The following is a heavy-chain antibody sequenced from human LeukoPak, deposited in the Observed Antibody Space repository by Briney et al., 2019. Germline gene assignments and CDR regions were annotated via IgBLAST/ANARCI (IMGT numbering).Heavy chain of an antibody. CDR3: AKDLIATVTTYFDL. CDR1: GFTFSSYA. CDR2: ISGSGGST. J-gene: IGHJ2*01. Sequence: GGSLRLSCAASGFTFSSYAMSWVRQAPGKGLEWVSAISGSGGSTYYADSVKGRSTISRDNSKNTLDLQMNSLRAEDTAVYYCAKDLIATVTTYFDLWGRGTLVTVSS. V-gene: IGHV3-23*01. D-gene: IGHD4-11*01.